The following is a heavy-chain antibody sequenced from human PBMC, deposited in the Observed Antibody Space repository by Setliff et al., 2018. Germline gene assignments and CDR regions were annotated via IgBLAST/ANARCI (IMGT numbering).Heavy chain of an antibody. CDR1: GDSISSGSYY. CDR3: ARVADGSGSFYLGFDY. J-gene: IGHJ4*02. D-gene: IGHD3-10*01. V-gene: IGHV4-31*03. CDR2: IFHSGST. Sequence: SETLSLTCTVSGDSISSGSYYWNWIRQHPEKGLEWLGYIFHSGSTHYNSSLKSRITISIDTSKNHFSLELNSVTAADSAVYYCARVADGSGSFYLGFDYWGQGILVTRLL.